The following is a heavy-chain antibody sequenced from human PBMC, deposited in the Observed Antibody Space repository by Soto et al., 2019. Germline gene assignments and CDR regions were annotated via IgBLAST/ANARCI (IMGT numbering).Heavy chain of an antibody. CDR1: GGTFSSYA. D-gene: IGHD3-22*01. CDR2: IIPIFGTA. V-gene: IGHV1-69*12. Sequence: QVQLVQSGAEVKKPGSSVKVSCKASGGTFSSYAISWVRQAPGQGLEWMGGIIPIFGTANYAQKFQGRVTITADESTSTAYMELSSLRSEVTAVYYCARHYYDSSGYYYYYGMDVWGQGTTVTVSS. J-gene: IGHJ6*02. CDR3: ARHYYDSSGYYYYYGMDV.